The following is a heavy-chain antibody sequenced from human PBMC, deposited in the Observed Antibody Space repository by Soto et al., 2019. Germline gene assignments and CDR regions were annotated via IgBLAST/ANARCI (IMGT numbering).Heavy chain of an antibody. D-gene: IGHD6-6*01. CDR1: GGSISNYY. J-gene: IGHJ4*02. V-gene: IGHV4-59*08. CDR3: ARLGSSSAVGL. Sequence: QVQLQESGPGLVKPSETLSLTCTVSGGSISNYYWTWIRQPPGKGLAWIGYIYYIGRTTYNPALTRRVTIPVAPAPILSSPTLSSVGAAGTGGCYFARLGSSSAVGLWGQGTVVTVSS. CDR2: IYYIGRT.